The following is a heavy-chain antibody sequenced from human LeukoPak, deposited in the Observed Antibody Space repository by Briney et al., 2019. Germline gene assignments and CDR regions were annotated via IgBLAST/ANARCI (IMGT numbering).Heavy chain of an antibody. Sequence: GGSLRLSCAASGFTFSSYAMSWVRQAPGKGLEWVSAISSSGGSTAYADSVKGRLAISRDNSKNTLYLQMNSLRAEDTAVYYCAKDSAGSYYNWFDPWGQGTLVTVSS. D-gene: IGHD1-26*01. CDR2: ISSSGGST. J-gene: IGHJ5*02. CDR3: AKDSAGSYYNWFDP. CDR1: GFTFSSYA. V-gene: IGHV3-23*01.